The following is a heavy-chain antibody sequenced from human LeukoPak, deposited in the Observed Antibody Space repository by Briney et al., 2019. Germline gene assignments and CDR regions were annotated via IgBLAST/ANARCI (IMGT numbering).Heavy chain of an antibody. Sequence: GGSLXXSCAASGFTFSDYYMSWIRQAPGKGLEWVSGITGHGKNTYYADSVKGRFTISRDNSRNTVYLQMNSLRVEDTAVYYCANDLGWIQLNLGRGQGTLVTVSS. V-gene: IGHV3-23*01. D-gene: IGHD5-18*01. J-gene: IGHJ4*02. CDR3: ANDLGWIQLNLG. CDR1: GFTFSDYY. CDR2: ITGHGKNT.